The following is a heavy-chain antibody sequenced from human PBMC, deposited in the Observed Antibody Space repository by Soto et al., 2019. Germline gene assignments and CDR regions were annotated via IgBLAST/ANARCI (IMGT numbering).Heavy chain of an antibody. J-gene: IGHJ3*02. V-gene: IGHV3-11*01. CDR1: GFTFTDYY. CDR2: ISSSGTTF. D-gene: IGHD2-15*01. Sequence: PGGSLRLSCAASGFTFTDYYMSWIRQAPGKGLEWISYISSSGTTFYYADSVRGRFTVSRDSAKNSLYLQMNSLRAEDTAVYYCARDHCSGNTCYEDAFDIWGQGTMVTVSS. CDR3: ARDHCSGNTCYEDAFDI.